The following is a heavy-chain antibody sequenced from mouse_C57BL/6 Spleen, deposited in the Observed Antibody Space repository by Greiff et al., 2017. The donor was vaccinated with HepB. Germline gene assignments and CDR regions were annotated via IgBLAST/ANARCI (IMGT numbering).Heavy chain of an antibody. D-gene: IGHD1-1*01. Sequence: EVKLVESGGGLVKPGGSLKLSCAASGFTFSDYGMHWVRQAPEKGLEWVAYISTGSSTIYYADTVKGRFTISRDNAKNTTFMQMTSLSSEDTAMYYSARPTTVELYWDFDGWGKGTTVTVSS. V-gene: IGHV5-17*01. CDR2: ISTGSSTI. CDR1: GFTFSDYG. CDR3: ARPTTVELYWDFDG. J-gene: IGHJ1*03.